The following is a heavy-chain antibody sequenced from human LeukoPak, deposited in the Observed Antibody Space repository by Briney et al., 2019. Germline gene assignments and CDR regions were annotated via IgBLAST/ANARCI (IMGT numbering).Heavy chain of an antibody. CDR3: ARSGYSGYDEIDY. CDR1: GYTFTSYA. D-gene: IGHD5-12*01. V-gene: IGHV1-3*01. Sequence: GASVNVSCKASGYTFTSYAMHWVCQAPGQRLEWMGWINAGNGNTKYSQKFQGRVTITRDTSASTVYMELSSLRSEDTAVYYCARSGYSGYDEIDYWGQGTLVTVSS. J-gene: IGHJ4*02. CDR2: INAGNGNT.